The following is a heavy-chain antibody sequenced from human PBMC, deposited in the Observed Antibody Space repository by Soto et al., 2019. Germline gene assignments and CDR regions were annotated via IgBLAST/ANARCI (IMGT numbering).Heavy chain of an antibody. V-gene: IGHV1-46*01. CDR1: GYTFTSYY. CDR2: INPSSGST. Sequence: ASVKVSCKASGYTFTSYYMHWVRQARGQGLEWMGRINPSSGSTSYAQKFQGRVTMTRDMSTSTAYMELSSLRSEDTAVYYCAAGRALAGKLFDYWGQGTLVTVSS. D-gene: IGHD6-13*01. J-gene: IGHJ4*02. CDR3: AAGRALAGKLFDY.